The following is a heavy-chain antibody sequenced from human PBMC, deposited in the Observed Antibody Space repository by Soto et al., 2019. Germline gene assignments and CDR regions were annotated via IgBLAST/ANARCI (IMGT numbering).Heavy chain of an antibody. CDR2: IYYTGTS. D-gene: IGHD2-15*01. CDR3: TRHAIGVVVPAAIRN. CDR1: GGSISSSSYY. V-gene: IGHV4-39*01. Sequence: SETLSLTCAVSGGSISSSSYYWDWIRQPPGKGLEWIGTIYYTGTSNYNPSLKSRVTISVDTSKNQFSLNLSSVTAADTAVYYCTRHAIGVVVPAAIRNWGQGSLVTVSS. J-gene: IGHJ4*02.